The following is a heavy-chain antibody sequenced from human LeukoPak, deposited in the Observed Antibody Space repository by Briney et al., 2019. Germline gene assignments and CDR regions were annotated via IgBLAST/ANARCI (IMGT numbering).Heavy chain of an antibody. J-gene: IGHJ3*02. V-gene: IGHV4-59*01. CDR2: IYYSGST. Sequence: SETLSLTCTVSGGSISSYYWSWIRQPPGKGLEWIGYIYYSGSTNYNPSLKSRVTISVDTSKNQFSLKLSSVTAADTAAYYCAGGRLGYCSGGSCTDAFDIWGQGTMVTVSS. CDR3: AGGRLGYCSGGSCTDAFDI. D-gene: IGHD2-15*01. CDR1: GGSISSYY.